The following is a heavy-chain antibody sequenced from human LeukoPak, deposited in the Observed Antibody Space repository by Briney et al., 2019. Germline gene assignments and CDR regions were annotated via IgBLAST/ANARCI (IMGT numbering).Heavy chain of an antibody. J-gene: IGHJ6*03. Sequence: GGSLRLSCAASGFTFSSYSMNWVRQAPGKGLEWVSSISSSSSYIYYADSVKGRFTISRDNAKNSLYLQMNSLRAEDTAVYYCARDQILGSSYYYYYYMDVWGKGTTVTVSS. CDR3: ARDQILGSSYYYYYYMDV. CDR1: GFTFSSYS. D-gene: IGHD6-6*01. V-gene: IGHV3-21*01. CDR2: ISSSSSYI.